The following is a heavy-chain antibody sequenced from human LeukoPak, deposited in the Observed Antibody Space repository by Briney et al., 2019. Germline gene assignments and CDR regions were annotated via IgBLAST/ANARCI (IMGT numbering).Heavy chain of an antibody. CDR1: GGTFDDYG. V-gene: IGHV3-7*01. D-gene: IGHD6-13*01. CDR3: ARNQRYRSRKNYFYYMDV. J-gene: IGHJ6*03. Sequence: SCKASGGTFDDYGMSWVRQAPGKGLEWVANIKEDGSDNYSVDSVKGRFTISRDNAKNSLYLQLISLRAEDTAVYYCARNQRYRSRKNYFYYMDVWGKGTTVTVSS. CDR2: IKEDGSDN.